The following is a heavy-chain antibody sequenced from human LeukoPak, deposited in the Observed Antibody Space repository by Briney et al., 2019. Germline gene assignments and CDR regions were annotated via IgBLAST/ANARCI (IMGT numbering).Heavy chain of an antibody. CDR3: AAPKSSSWSLAP. CDR1: GYTLTELS. CDR2: FDPEDGET. D-gene: IGHD6-13*01. V-gene: IGHV1-24*01. Sequence: ASVKVSCKVSGYTLTELSMHWVRQAPGKGLEWMGGFDPEDGETIYAQKFQGRVTMTEDTSTDTAYMELSSLRSEDTAVYYCAAPKSSSWSLAPWGQGTLVTVSS. J-gene: IGHJ5*02.